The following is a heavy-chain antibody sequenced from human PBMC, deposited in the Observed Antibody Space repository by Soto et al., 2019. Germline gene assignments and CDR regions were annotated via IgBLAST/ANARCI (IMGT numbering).Heavy chain of an antibody. CDR2: MNPFSGNA. Sequence: QVQLVQSGAEVQNPRASVRVYCKASGYTFTSYAIYWVRQSTEQGLERMGWMNPFSGNAVYTKKFQDRVTMTRDTSINTAYMEMTGLRSEDTAVYYCPRGQRNHWGQVPLVAVSS. D-gene: IGHD6-25*01. J-gene: IGHJ4*02. V-gene: IGHV1-8*01. CDR1: GYTFTSYA. CDR3: PRGQRNH.